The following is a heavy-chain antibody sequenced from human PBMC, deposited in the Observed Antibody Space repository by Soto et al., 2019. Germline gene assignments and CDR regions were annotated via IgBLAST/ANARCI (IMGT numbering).Heavy chain of an antibody. D-gene: IGHD6-13*01. J-gene: IGHJ6*02. Sequence: VGSLRLSCAASGFTFSSYAMHWVRQAPGKVLEWVAVISYDGSNKYYADSVKGRFTISRDNSKNTLYLQMNSLRAEDTAVYYCARDLLRTPGIAAAGTLYYYYGMDVWGQGTTVTV. V-gene: IGHV3-30-3*01. CDR2: ISYDGSNK. CDR1: GFTFSSYA. CDR3: ARDLLRTPGIAAAGTLYYYYGMDV.